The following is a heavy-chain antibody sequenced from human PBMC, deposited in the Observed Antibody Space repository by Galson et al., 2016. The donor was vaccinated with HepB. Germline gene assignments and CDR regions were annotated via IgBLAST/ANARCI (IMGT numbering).Heavy chain of an antibody. CDR2: TYYRSKWYN. V-gene: IGHV6-1*01. CDR1: GDSVSSNSAA. D-gene: IGHD1-7*01. J-gene: IGHJ6*02. CDR3: ARETALTGTRDYYYTLDV. Sequence: CAISGDSVSSNSAAWNWIRLSPSRGLEWLGRTYYRSKWYNEYVESVKSRTTINAHTSENHFSLQLNSVTPEDTAVYYCARETALTGTRDYYYTLDVWGQGTTVTVSS.